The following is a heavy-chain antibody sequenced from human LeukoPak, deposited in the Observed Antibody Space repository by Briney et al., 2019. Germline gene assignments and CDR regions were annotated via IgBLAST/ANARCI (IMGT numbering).Heavy chain of an antibody. CDR2: TYYSGST. D-gene: IGHD2-15*01. Sequence: SETLSLTCAVSGGSISSNSYYWGWIRQPPGKGLEWIGSTYYSGSTYYNPPLKSRVTISLDTSKSHFSLKLTSVTAADTAVYYCARRYCSGGTCYGTYYFDSWGQGILVTVSS. CDR3: ARRYCSGGTCYGTYYFDS. CDR1: GGSISSNSYY. V-gene: IGHV4-39*07. J-gene: IGHJ4*02.